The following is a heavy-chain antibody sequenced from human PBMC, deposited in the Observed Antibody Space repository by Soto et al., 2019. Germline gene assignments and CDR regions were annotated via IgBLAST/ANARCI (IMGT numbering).Heavy chain of an antibody. D-gene: IGHD3-10*01. CDR2: IIPIFGTA. V-gene: IGHV1-69*13. CDR3: ARAQSTMVRGPYYYGMDV. CDR1: GGTFSSYA. J-gene: IGHJ6*02. Sequence: ASVKVSCKASGGTFSSYAISWVRQAPGQGLEWMGGIIPIFGTANYAQKFQGRVTITADESTSTAYMELSSLRSEDTAVYYCARAQSTMVRGPYYYGMDVWGQGTTVTVSS.